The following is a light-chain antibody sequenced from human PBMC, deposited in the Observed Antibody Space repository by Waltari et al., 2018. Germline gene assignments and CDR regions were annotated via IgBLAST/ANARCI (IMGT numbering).Light chain of an antibody. CDR1: QSISSY. CDR3: QQRYSTPPWT. J-gene: IGKJ1*01. CDR2: AAS. V-gene: IGKV1-39*01. Sequence: DIQVTQSPSSLSASVGDRVTITGRASQSISSYLNWDQQKPGKAPKLLISAASSLQSGVPSRFSGSGSGTDFTLTISSLQPEDFASYYCQQRYSTPPWTFGQGTKVEI.